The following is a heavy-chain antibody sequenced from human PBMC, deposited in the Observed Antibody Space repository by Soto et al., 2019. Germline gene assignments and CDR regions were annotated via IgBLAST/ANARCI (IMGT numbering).Heavy chain of an antibody. V-gene: IGHV1-69*12. Sequence: QVQLVQSGAEVKKPGSSVKVSCKASGGTFSSYAISWVRQAPGQGLEWMGGIIPIFGTANYAQKFQGRVTIAADESTSTAYMGLSSLRSEDAAVYYCALGGYCSGGSCYPEGYWGQGTLVTVSS. D-gene: IGHD2-15*01. CDR3: ALGGYCSGGSCYPEGY. CDR1: GGTFSSYA. CDR2: IIPIFGTA. J-gene: IGHJ4*02.